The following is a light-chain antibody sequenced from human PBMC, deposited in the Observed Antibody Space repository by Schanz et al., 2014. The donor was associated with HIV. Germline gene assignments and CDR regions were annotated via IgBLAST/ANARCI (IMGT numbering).Light chain of an antibody. CDR1: QSVSSSY. Sequence: EIVLTQSPGTLSLSPGERATLSCRASQSVSSSYLAWYQQRPGQAPRLLIYGSSKRATGIPDRFSGSGSGTDFTLTISRLEPEDFAVYYCQHYGSSFGPGTKVDIK. CDR2: GSS. CDR3: QHYGSS. V-gene: IGKV3-20*01. J-gene: IGKJ3*01.